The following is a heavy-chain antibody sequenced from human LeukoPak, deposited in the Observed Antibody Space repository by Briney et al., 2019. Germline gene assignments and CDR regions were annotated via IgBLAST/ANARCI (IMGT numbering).Heavy chain of an antibody. CDR1: GGSFRGYY. Sequence: SPSETLSLTCAVYGGSFRGYYWSCIRQPPGKGLEWIGEINHSGSTNYNPSLKSRVTISVDTSKNQFSLKLSSVTAADTAVYYCAIWFGEYWGQGTLVTVSS. V-gene: IGHV4-34*01. CDR2: INHSGST. D-gene: IGHD3-10*01. CDR3: AIWFGEY. J-gene: IGHJ4*02.